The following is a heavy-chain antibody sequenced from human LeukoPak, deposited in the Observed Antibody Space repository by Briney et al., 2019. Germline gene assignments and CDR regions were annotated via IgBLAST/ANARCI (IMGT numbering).Heavy chain of an antibody. CDR1: GFTFSSYA. Sequence: PGGSLRLCCAASGFTFSSYAMNWVRQAPGKGLEWVSAISGSGGSTYYADSVKGRFTISRDNSKNTLYLQMNNLRAEDTAVYYCAKGYSSSWNNWFDPWGQGTLVTVSS. V-gene: IGHV3-23*01. CDR2: ISGSGGST. CDR3: AKGYSSSWNNWFDP. D-gene: IGHD6-13*01. J-gene: IGHJ5*02.